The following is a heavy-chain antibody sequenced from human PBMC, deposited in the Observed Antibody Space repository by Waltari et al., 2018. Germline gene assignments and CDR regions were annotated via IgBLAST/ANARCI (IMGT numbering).Heavy chain of an antibody. CDR3: ARENYDYIWGSYRWRYFDL. Sequence: QVQLQQWGAGLLKPSETLSLTCAVYGGSFSGYYWSWIRQPPGRGLEWIGEINHSGSTNYNPSLKSRVTISVDTSKNQFSLKLSSVTAADTAVYYCARENYDYIWGSYRWRYFDLWGRGTLVTVSS. J-gene: IGHJ2*01. CDR2: INHSGST. V-gene: IGHV4-34*01. CDR1: GGSFSGYY. D-gene: IGHD3-16*01.